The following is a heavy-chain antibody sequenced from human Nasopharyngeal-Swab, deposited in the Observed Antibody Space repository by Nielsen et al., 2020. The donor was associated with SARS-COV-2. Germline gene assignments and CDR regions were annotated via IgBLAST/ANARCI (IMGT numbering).Heavy chain of an antibody. Sequence: SETLSLTCTVSGGSISSYYWSWIRQPAGKGLEWIGRIYTSGSTNYNPSLKSRVTMSVDTSKNQFSLKLSSVTAADTAVYYCARSYSSGPIDYYFDYWGQGTLVTVSS. CDR2: IYTSGST. CDR1: GGSISSYY. J-gene: IGHJ4*02. V-gene: IGHV4-4*07. D-gene: IGHD6-19*01. CDR3: ARSYSSGPIDYYFDY.